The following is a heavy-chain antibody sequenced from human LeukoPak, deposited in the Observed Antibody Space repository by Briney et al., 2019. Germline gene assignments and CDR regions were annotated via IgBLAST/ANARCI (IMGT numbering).Heavy chain of an antibody. J-gene: IGHJ4*02. CDR3: ARGLYYDSSIYYYYFDY. D-gene: IGHD3-22*01. Sequence: SETLSLTCTVSGYAISSGYYWGWIRQSPGQGLEWIGTIYHSGTTYYNPSLTSRVTMSVDTSKNQFSLKLSSVTAADTALYYCARGLYYDSSIYYYYFDYWGQGPLVTVSS. CDR1: GYAISSGYY. V-gene: IGHV4-38-2*02. CDR2: IYHSGTT.